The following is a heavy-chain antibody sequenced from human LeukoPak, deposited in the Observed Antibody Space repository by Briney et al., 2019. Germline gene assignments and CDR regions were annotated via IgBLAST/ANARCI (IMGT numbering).Heavy chain of an antibody. D-gene: IGHD6-13*01. J-gene: IGHJ4*02. CDR2: IYYSGST. V-gene: IGHV4-39*01. Sequence: PSETLSLTCTVSGGSISSSSYYWGWIHQPPGKGLEWIGSIYYSGSTYYNPSLKSRVTISVDTSKNQFSLKLSSVTAADTAVYYCVHGSWYSPPDYWGQGTLVTVSS. CDR1: GGSISSSSYY. CDR3: VHGSWYSPPDY.